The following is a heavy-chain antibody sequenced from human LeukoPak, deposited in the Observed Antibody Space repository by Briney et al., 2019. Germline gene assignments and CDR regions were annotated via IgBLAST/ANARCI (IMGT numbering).Heavy chain of an antibody. V-gene: IGHV4-59*01. CDR2: IYSSGTT. CDR3: ARGPTKNYFDS. Sequence: PSETLSLTCIVSGGSISSYHWSWIRQPPGRGLEWIGYIYSSGTTNYNPSLKSRVTISVDTSKSQFSLKLSSVTAADTAVYYCARGPTKNYFDSWGQGTVVTVSS. CDR1: GGSISSYH. J-gene: IGHJ4*02.